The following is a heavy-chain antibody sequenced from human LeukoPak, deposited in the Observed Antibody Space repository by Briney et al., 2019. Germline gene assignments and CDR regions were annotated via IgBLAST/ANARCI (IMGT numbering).Heavy chain of an antibody. CDR3: TSPLHDYGDPLDDY. CDR1: GFTFSSYA. D-gene: IGHD4-17*01. V-gene: IGHV3-23*01. Sequence: PGGSLRLSCAASGFTFSSYAMSWVRQAPGKGLEWVSVISGSGGSTYYADSVKGRFTISRDNSKNTAYLQMNSLKTEDTAVYYCTSPLHDYGDPLDDYWGQGTLVTVSS. J-gene: IGHJ4*02. CDR2: ISGSGGST.